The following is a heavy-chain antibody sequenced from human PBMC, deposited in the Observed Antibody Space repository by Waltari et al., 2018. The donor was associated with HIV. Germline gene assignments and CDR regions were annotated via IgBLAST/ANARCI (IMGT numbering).Heavy chain of an antibody. CDR2: ISYDGSSK. Sequence: QVQLVESGGGGVQPGRSLRLSCAASGFAFRSYAMHWVRQVPGKGPEWGAVISYDGSSKYYADSVKGRLTISRDNSKDTLYLQVNSLRAEDTAVYYCARDGGNIYWYFDLWGRGTLVTVSS. CDR1: GFAFRSYA. V-gene: IGHV3-30*01. J-gene: IGHJ2*01. CDR3: ARDGGNIYWYFDL. D-gene: IGHD2-15*01.